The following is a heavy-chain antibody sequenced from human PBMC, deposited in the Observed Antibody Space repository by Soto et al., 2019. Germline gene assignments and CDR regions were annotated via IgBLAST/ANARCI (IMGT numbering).Heavy chain of an antibody. CDR3: ARRDGYHYFDF. V-gene: IGHV3-11*06. Sequence: QVQLVESGGCLVKPGGSLRLSCVASGFTFSDSYMSWVRQAPGKGLEWVSYISSTSSFTDYAESVKGRFIISRDNAKNSLFLQMNSLRAEATALYYCARRDGYHYFDFWGQGTLVSVSS. CDR1: GFTFSDSY. J-gene: IGHJ4*02. D-gene: IGHD5-12*01. CDR2: ISSTSSFT.